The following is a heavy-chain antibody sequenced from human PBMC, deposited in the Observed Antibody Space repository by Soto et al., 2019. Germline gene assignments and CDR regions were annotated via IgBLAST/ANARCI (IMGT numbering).Heavy chain of an antibody. CDR3: AKDGGLVPAAGYYYGMDV. Sequence: QVQLVESGGGVVQPGRSQRLSCAASGFTFSSYGMHWVRQAPGKGLEWVAVISYDGSNKYYADSVKGRFTISRDNSKNTLYLQMNSLRAEDTAVYYCAKDGGLVPAAGYYYGMDVWGQGTTVTVSS. CDR1: GFTFSSYG. J-gene: IGHJ6*02. CDR2: ISYDGSNK. D-gene: IGHD2-2*01. V-gene: IGHV3-30*18.